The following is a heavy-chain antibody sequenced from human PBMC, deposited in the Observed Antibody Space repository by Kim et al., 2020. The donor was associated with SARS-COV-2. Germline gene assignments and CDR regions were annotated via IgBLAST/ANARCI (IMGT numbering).Heavy chain of an antibody. Sequence: SETLSLTCTVSGASISATSHYWGWIRQPPGRGLEWIGTVYFSGSTFYNPALKRRVTMSVDTSKNQFSLSLGSVTAADTAVYYCARVPSFYYTSGIYRWF. CDR1: GASISATSHY. CDR2: VYFSGST. V-gene: IGHV4-39*07. CDR3: ARVPSFYYTSGIYRWF. D-gene: IGHD3-10*01. J-gene: IGHJ5*01.